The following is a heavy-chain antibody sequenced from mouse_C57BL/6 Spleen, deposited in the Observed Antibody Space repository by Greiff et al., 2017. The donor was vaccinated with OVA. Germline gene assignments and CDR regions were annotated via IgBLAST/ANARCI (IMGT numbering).Heavy chain of an antibody. D-gene: IGHD2-5*01. CDR2: IWSGGST. V-gene: IGHV2-2*01. Sequence: VMLVESGPGLVQPSQSLSITCTVSGFSLTSYGVHWVRQSPGKGLEWLGVIWSGGSTDYNAAFISRLSISKDNSKSQVFFKMNSLQADDTAIYYCAKKGYSNYAMDYWGQGTSVTVSS. J-gene: IGHJ4*01. CDR3: AKKGYSNYAMDY. CDR1: GFSLTSYG.